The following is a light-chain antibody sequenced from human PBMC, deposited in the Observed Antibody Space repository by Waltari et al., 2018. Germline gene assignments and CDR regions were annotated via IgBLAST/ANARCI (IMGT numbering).Light chain of an antibody. Sequence: QPPSVSAAPGQTVTISCSGSSSNIVNNHVSWYQQLPGTAPKVVIYDNNQRASGIPDRFSASKSGTSATLGITGLHTGDEADYFCGTWDSSLSAAVFGGGTKVTVL. CDR3: GTWDSSLSAAV. CDR1: SSNIVNNH. J-gene: IGLJ2*01. CDR2: DNN. V-gene: IGLV1-51*01.